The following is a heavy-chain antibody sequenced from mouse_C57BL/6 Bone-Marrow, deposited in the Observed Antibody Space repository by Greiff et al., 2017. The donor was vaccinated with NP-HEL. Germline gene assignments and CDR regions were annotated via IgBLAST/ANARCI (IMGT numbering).Heavy chain of an antibody. CDR2: IDPENGDT. CDR1: GFNIKDDY. D-gene: IGHD1-1*01. Sequence: VQLQQSGAELVRPGASVKLSCTASGFNIKDDYMHWVKQRPEQGLEWIGWIDPENGDTEYASKFQGKATIPADTSSNTAYLQLSSLTSEDTAVYYCTLYYYGSFWFAYWGQGTLVTVSA. J-gene: IGHJ3*01. CDR3: TLYYYGSFWFAY. V-gene: IGHV14-4*01.